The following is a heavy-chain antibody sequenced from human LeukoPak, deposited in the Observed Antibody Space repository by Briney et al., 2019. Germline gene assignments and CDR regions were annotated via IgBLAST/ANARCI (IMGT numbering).Heavy chain of an antibody. Sequence: PETLSLTCAVYGGSFSGYYWSWIRQPPGKGLEWIGEINHSGSTNYNPSLKSRVTISVDTSKNQFSLKLSSVTAADTAVYYCARARLNNYYYYGMDVWGQGTTVTVSS. D-gene: IGHD1/OR15-1a*01. CDR1: GGSFSGYY. CDR2: INHSGST. CDR3: ARARLNNYYYYGMDV. J-gene: IGHJ6*02. V-gene: IGHV4-34*01.